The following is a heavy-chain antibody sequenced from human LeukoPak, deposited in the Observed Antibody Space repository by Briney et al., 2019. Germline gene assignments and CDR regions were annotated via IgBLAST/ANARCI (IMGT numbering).Heavy chain of an antibody. D-gene: IGHD6-13*01. CDR2: IEQDGSEK. CDR1: GCTFSSYW. V-gene: IGHV3-7*04. Sequence: GGSLRLSCAVSGCTFSSYWMSWVRQAPGKGLEWVANIEQDGSEKYYVDSVKGRFTISRDNAKNSLYLQMNSLRAEDTAVYYCARVPGSYSSSSYQGTFVYWGQRTLVTVSA. CDR3: ARVPGSYSSSSYQGTFVY. J-gene: IGHJ4*02.